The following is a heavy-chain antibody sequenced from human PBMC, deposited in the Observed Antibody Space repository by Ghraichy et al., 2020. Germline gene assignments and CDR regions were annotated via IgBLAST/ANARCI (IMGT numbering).Heavy chain of an antibody. CDR3: ARTTVTTYTEYFQY. D-gene: IGHD4-17*01. CDR2: MYYSGST. Sequence: SETLSLTCTVSGGSVSSGSYYWSWIRQPPGKGLEWIGYMYYSGSTNYNPSLKSRVTISVDTSKNQFSLRLSSVTAADTAVYYCARTTVTTYTEYFQYWGHGTLVNVSS. J-gene: IGHJ1*01. V-gene: IGHV4-61*01. CDR1: GGSVSSGSYY.